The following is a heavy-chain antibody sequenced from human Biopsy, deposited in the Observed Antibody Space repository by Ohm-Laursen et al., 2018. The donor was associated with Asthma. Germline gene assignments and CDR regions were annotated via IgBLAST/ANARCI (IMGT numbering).Heavy chain of an antibody. V-gene: IGHV1-2*06. J-gene: IGHJ5*02. CDR3: ARGQKSAGDRWFDP. CDR2: TNPNSGGT. CDR1: GYTFIGCH. Sequence: GATEKLSCKASGYTFIGCHIHWMRQAPGQGLEWMGRTNPNSGGTNYAQKFQGRVTMTRDTSISTAYMEVSRLRSDDTAVYYCARGQKSAGDRWFDPWGQGTLVTVSS. D-gene: IGHD6-13*01.